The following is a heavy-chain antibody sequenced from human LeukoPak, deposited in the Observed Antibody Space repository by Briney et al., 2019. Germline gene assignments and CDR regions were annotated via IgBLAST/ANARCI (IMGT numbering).Heavy chain of an antibody. CDR2: INAGNGNT. CDR3: ARGFPGDYTTGFVP. Sequence: ASVKVSCKASGYTFTSYAMHWVRQAPGQRLEWMGWINAGNGNTKYSQKIQGRVTITRDTSASTAYMELSSLRSEDTAVYCCARGFPGDYTTGFVPWGQAALVTVSS. J-gene: IGHJ5*02. V-gene: IGHV1-3*01. D-gene: IGHD4-17*01. CDR1: GYTFTSYA.